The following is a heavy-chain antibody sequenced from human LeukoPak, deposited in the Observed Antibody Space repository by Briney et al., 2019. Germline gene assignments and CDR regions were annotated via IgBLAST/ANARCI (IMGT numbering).Heavy chain of an antibody. CDR3: ARGYCSSTSCYAGGYYYGMDV. J-gene: IGHJ6*04. CDR2: IIPIFGTA. CDR1: GGTFSSYA. Sequence: SVKVSCKASGGTFSSYAISWVRQAPGQGLEWMGGIIPIFGTANYAQKFQGRVTITADKSTSTAYMELSSLRSEDTAVYYCARGYCSSTSCYAGGYYYGMDVWSKGTTVTVSS. D-gene: IGHD2-2*01. V-gene: IGHV1-69*06.